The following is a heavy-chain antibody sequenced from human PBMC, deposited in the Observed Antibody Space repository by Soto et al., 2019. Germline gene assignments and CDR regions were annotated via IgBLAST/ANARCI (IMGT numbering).Heavy chain of an antibody. CDR3: ARPYGYSFDY. V-gene: IGHV4-59*08. D-gene: IGHD5-18*01. J-gene: IGHJ4*02. CDR2: IYYSGTT. CDR1: GGSISSYY. Sequence: SETLSLTCTVSGGSISSYYWSWIRQPPGKGLEWIGYIYYSGTTNYNPSLKSRVTISVDTSKNQLSLKLSSVTAADTAVYYCARPYGYSFDYRGQGILVTVSP.